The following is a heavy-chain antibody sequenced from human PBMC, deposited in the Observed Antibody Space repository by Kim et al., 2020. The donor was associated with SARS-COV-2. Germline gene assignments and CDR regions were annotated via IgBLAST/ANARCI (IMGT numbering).Heavy chain of an antibody. Sequence: GGSLRLSCAASGFTFSSYWMHWVRQAPGKGLVWVSRINSDGSSTSYADSVKGRFTISRDNAKNTLYLQMNSLRAEDTAVYYCARDGGYSSSWPYDSSGCQKDWGQGTLVTVSS. CDR3: ARDGGYSSSWPYDSSGCQKD. CDR1: GFTFSSYW. D-gene: IGHD6-13*01. J-gene: IGHJ4*02. V-gene: IGHV3-74*01. CDR2: INSDGSST.